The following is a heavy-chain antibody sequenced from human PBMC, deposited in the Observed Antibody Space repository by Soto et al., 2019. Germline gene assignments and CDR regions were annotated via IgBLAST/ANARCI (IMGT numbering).Heavy chain of an antibody. V-gene: IGHV4-4*02. CDR1: GDNIRSTGW. CDR3: ARTGKFYYYDTTGLPFDP. J-gene: IGHJ5*02. D-gene: IGHD3-22*01. CDR2: IYHLGRT. Sequence: SETQSLTCTVSGDNIRSTGWWSWVRLSPGKGLEWIGEIYHLGRTNYNPSLKSRVTLSIDKSNNQFSLTLTSVTAADTAVYFCARTGKFYYYDTTGLPFDPWGPGILVTVS.